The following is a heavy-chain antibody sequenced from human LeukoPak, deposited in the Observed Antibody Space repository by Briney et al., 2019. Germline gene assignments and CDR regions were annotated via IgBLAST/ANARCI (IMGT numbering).Heavy chain of an antibody. Sequence: ASVKVSCTASGYTFTSYYIHWVRQAPGQGLEWMGWIDTNTGNPTYAQGFTGQFVFSLDTSVSTAYLQISSLKAEDTAEYFCARGYDSSGYFSDWGQGTLVTVSS. J-gene: IGHJ4*02. CDR2: IDTNTGNP. D-gene: IGHD3-22*01. CDR1: GYTFTSYY. CDR3: ARGYDSSGYFSD. V-gene: IGHV7-4-1*02.